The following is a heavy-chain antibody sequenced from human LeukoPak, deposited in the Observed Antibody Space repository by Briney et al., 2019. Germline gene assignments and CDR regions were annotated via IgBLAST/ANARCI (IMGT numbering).Heavy chain of an antibody. J-gene: IGHJ4*02. CDR2: SSHSGDT. Sequence: PGGSLRLSCTASELTLSDYYINWIRQAPGKGLEWIGESSHSGDTKYNPSLKSRVTVAVDTSKNQFSLHLTSVTAADTALYYCARSVSLIRGIKCDYWSQGSLITVSS. CDR1: ELTLSDYY. V-gene: IGHV4-34*08. D-gene: IGHD5/OR15-5a*01. CDR3: ARSVSLIRGIKCDY.